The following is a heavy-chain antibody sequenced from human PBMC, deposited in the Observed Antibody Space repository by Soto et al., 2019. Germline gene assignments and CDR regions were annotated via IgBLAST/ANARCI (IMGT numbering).Heavy chain of an antibody. CDR3: ARRTDGSGSYYNGWYFDL. D-gene: IGHD3-10*01. J-gene: IGHJ2*01. V-gene: IGHV4-59*08. CDR2: IYYSGST. CDR1: GGSISNYY. Sequence: SETLSLTCIVSGGSISNYYWSWIRQPPGKGLEWIGYIYYSGSTNYNPSLTSRVTISVDTSKNQFSLKLSSVTAADTAVYYCARRTDGSGSYYNGWYFDLWGRGTLVTVSS.